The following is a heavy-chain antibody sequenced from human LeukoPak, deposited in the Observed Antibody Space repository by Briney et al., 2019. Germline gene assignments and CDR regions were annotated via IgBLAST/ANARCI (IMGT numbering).Heavy chain of an antibody. CDR1: GGTFSSYA. Sequence: SVKVSCKASGGTFSSYAISWVRQAPGQGLGWMGRIFPIFATANYAQKFQGRVTITADESTSTAYMELSSLRSEDTAVYYCVRDLPHGYYDSSGYYTEDYYGMDVWGQGTTVTVSS. CDR3: VRDLPHGYYDSSGYYTEDYYGMDV. D-gene: IGHD3-22*01. CDR2: IFPIFATA. J-gene: IGHJ6*02. V-gene: IGHV1-69*13.